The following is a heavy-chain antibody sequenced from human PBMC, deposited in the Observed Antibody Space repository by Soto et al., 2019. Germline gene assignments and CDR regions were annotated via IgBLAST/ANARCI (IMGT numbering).Heavy chain of an antibody. J-gene: IGHJ4*02. CDR1: GGSISSGGYS. D-gene: IGHD5-12*01. CDR3: AAGGGLPRYY. CDR2: IYHSGST. V-gene: IGHV4-30-2*01. Sequence: QLQLQESGSGLVKPSQTLSLTCAVSGGSISSGGYSWSWIRQPPGKGLEWIGYIYHSGSTYYNPSLKSRVSISVDRSKNQCSLKRSSVTAADTALDYCAAGGGLPRYYWGQGTLVTVSS.